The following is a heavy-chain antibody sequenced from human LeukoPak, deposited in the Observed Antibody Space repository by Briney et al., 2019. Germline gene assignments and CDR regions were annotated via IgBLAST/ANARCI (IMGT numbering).Heavy chain of an antibody. CDR1: GASFSSSTYY. CDR2: IYYSGST. D-gene: IGHD3-9*01. J-gene: IGHJ4*02. CDR3: ARVGVRYDILTGYYNGYYFDY. V-gene: IGHV4-39*01. Sequence: SETLSLTCTVSGASFSSSTYYWGWIRQPPGKGLEWIGSIYYSGSTYYNPSLKSRVTMSVDTSKNQFSLKLSSVTAADTAVYYCARVGVRYDILTGYYNGYYFDYWGQGTLVTVSS.